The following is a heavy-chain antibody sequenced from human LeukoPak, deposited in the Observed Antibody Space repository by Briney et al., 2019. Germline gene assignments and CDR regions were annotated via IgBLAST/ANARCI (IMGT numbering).Heavy chain of an antibody. V-gene: IGHV1-69*13. CDR1: GGTFSSYA. J-gene: IGHJ6*02. CDR3: ARDLRTSWSYVDYYYGMDV. CDR2: IIPIFGTA. Sequence: ASVKVSCKASGGTFSSYAISWVRQAPGQGLEWMGGIIPIFGTANYAQKFQGRVTITADESTSTAYMELSSLRSEDTAVYYCARDLRTSWSYVDYYYGMDVWGQGTTVTVSS. D-gene: IGHD1-26*01.